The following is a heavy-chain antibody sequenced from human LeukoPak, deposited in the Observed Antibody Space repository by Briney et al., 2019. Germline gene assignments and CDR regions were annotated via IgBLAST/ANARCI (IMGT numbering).Heavy chain of an antibody. Sequence: ASVKVSCKASGGTFSSYAISWVRQAPGQGLEWMGGIIPIFGTANYAQKFQGRVTITTDESTSTAYMELSSLRSEDTAVYYCARDPRGTGSPGDYWGQGTLVTVSS. CDR3: ARDPRGTGSPGDY. D-gene: IGHD1-14*01. V-gene: IGHV1-69*05. J-gene: IGHJ4*02. CDR2: IIPIFGTA. CDR1: GGTFSSYA.